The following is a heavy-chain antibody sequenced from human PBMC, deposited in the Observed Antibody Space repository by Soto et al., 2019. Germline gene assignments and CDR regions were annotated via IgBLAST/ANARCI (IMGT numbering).Heavy chain of an antibody. Sequence: ASVKVSCKGSGYTFTRYDINWVRQATGQRLEWMGWMNPNSGNTGYAQKFQGRVTMTRNTSISTAYMELSSLRSEDTAVYYCASQSIAARQDYYYYMDVWGKGTTVTVSS. J-gene: IGHJ6*03. D-gene: IGHD6-6*01. CDR3: ASQSIAARQDYYYYMDV. V-gene: IGHV1-8*01. CDR1: GYTFTRYD. CDR2: MNPNSGNT.